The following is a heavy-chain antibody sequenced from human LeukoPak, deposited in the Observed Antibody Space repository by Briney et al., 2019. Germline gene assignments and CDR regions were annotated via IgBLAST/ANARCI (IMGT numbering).Heavy chain of an antibody. CDR3: ASHDFWSGYSY. J-gene: IGHJ4*02. Sequence: LETLSLTCTVSGDSNNNYYWSWIRQPPGKGLEWIGYIYSSGSTNYNPSLKSRVTISIDTSKNHFSLKLSSVTAADTAVYYCASHDFWSGYSYWGQGTLVTVSS. V-gene: IGHV4-59*01. D-gene: IGHD3-3*01. CDR2: IYSSGST. CDR1: GDSNNNYY.